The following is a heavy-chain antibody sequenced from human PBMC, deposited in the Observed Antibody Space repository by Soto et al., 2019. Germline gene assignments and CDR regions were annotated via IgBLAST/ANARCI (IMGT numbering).Heavy chain of an antibody. D-gene: IGHD1-1*01. CDR3: ARGSGIVALPGELEDVNYDY. V-gene: IGHV4-34*01. CDR2: INESGST. CDR1: GQSFSGHS. Sequence: QVQLQQWGAGLVKPSETLSLSCAVYGQSFSGHSWAWIRQPPGKGLEWIGEINESGSTYYNPSLTSRVTISTDTSKNQFSLKRSSVSAADTAAYFCARGSGIVALPGELEDVNYDYWGQGTLVNVSS. J-gene: IGHJ4*02.